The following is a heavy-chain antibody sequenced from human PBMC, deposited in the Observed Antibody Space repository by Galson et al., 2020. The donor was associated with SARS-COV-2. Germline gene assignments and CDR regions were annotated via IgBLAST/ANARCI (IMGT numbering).Heavy chain of an antibody. Sequence: KISCKTSGYSLTFLYIHWVRQAHGQGLEWMGRMNPDSGDTNYEQKFQGRCTMTRDTSLTTAYMELTRLTSDDAAVYYCAREGDGLSSEFVYWGQVTQVTVSS. J-gene: IGHJ4*02. CDR1: GYSLTFLY. D-gene: IGHD2-21*02. V-gene: IGHV1-2*06. CDR3: AREGDGLSSEFVY. CDR2: MNPDSGDT.